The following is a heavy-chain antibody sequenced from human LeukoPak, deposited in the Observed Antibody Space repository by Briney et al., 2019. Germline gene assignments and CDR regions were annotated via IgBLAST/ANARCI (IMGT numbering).Heavy chain of an antibody. D-gene: IGHD4-17*01. J-gene: IGHJ4*02. Sequence: PGGSLRLSCAASGFHFSSYSMNWVGQAPGKGLEWVSSISSSSSYIYYADSVKGRFTISRDNAKNSLYLQMNSLGAEDTAVYYCARVPQSQYDYGDYLFDYWGQGTLVTVSS. CDR1: GFHFSSYS. CDR3: ARVPQSQYDYGDYLFDY. V-gene: IGHV3-21*01. CDR2: ISSSSSYI.